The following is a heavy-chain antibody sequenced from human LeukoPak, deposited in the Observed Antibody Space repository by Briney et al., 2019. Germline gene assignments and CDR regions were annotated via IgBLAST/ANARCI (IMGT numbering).Heavy chain of an antibody. CDR2: INHSGNT. V-gene: IGHV4-34*01. D-gene: IGHD6-6*01. Sequence: PSETLSLTWAVYGESFSGYYWSWIRQPPGKGLEWIGEINHSGNTNYNSSLKSRVTMSVDTSKSQFSMKLSSVTAADTAVYYCAKVYSSSSRDAFDVWGQGTMDTVS. CDR3: AKVYSSSSRDAFDV. J-gene: IGHJ3*01. CDR1: GESFSGYY.